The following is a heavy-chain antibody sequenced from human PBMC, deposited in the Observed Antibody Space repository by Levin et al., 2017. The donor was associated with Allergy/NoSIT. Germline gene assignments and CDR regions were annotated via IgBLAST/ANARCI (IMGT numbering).Heavy chain of an antibody. CDR2: INYSGST. CDR3: ARGQTWFDP. J-gene: IGHJ5*02. V-gene: IGHV4-59*01. CDR1: GGSISSDY. Sequence: SQTLSLTCTVSGGSISSDYWTWNRQLPGKELEWIGYINYSGSTNYNPSLKSRVTISLDTSKNQLSLKLRSVTAADTAVYYCARGQTWFDPWGQGTLVTVSS.